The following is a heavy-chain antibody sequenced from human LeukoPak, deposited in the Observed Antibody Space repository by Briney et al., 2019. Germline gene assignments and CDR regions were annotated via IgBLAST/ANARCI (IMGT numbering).Heavy chain of an antibody. CDR3: ARGPPVVVITYYFDY. CDR1: GGSISSYY. V-gene: IGHV4-59*12. J-gene: IGHJ4*02. D-gene: IGHD3-22*01. Sequence: SETLSLTCTVSGGSISSYYWSWIRQPPGKGLEWIGYIYYSGSTNYNPSLKSRVTISVDTSKNQFSLKLSSVTAADTAVYYCARGPPVVVITYYFDYWGQGTLVTVSS. CDR2: IYYSGST.